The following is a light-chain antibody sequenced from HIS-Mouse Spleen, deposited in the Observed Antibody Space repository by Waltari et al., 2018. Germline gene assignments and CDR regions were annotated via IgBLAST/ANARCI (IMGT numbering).Light chain of an antibody. Sequence: EIVMTHSPATLSVSPGERATLSCRASQSVSSNLAWYQQKPGQAPRLLIYGASTRATGIPARFSGSGSGTEFTLTISSLQSEDFAAYYCQQYNNWPPYTFGQGTKLEIK. CDR1: QSVSSN. V-gene: IGKV3-15*01. CDR3: QQYNNWPPYT. J-gene: IGKJ2*01. CDR2: GAS.